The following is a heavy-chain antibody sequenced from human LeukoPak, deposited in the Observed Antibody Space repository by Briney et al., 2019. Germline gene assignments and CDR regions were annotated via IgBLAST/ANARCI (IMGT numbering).Heavy chain of an antibody. V-gene: IGHV1-24*01. D-gene: IGHD2-2*01. CDR1: GYTLTELS. J-gene: IGHJ3*02. Sequence: ASVKVSCKVSGYTLTELSMHWVRQAPGKGLEWMGGFDPEDGETIYAQKFQGRVTMTEDTSTDTAYMELSSLRSEDTAVYYCATDKEYQLLSLSAFDIWGQGTMVTVSS. CDR3: ATDKEYQLLSLSAFDI. CDR2: FDPEDGET.